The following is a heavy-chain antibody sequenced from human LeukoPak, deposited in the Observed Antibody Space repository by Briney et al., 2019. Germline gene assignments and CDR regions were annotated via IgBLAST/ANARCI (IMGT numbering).Heavy chain of an antibody. D-gene: IGHD2-2*01. CDR1: GGSISADYY. J-gene: IGHJ5*02. V-gene: IGHV4-31*03. CDR3: ARGGDIVVVPVDNWFDP. CDR2: IYYSGST. Sequence: SQTLSLTCSVSGGSISADYYWNWIRQHPGKGLEWIGYIYYSGSTYYNPSLKSRVTISVDTSKNQFSLKLSSVTAADTAVYYCARGGDIVVVPVDNWFDPWGQGTLVTVSS.